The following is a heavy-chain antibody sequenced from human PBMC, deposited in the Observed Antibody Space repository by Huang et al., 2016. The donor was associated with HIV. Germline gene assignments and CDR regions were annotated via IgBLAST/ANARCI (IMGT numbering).Heavy chain of an antibody. Sequence: QVQLVQSGAEVKKPGSSVKVSCKASGGNFRNDAFSWVRQAPGQGLEWRGGILSIVCSTNYAQKFQGRVTITADEATSTANMEVTSLTSGDAVVCYCASGNASKYGAGAEYFPPWGQGTPLTVSS. V-gene: IGHV1-69*13. CDR2: ILSIVCST. CDR3: ASGNASKYGAGAEYFPP. CDR1: GGNFRNDA. J-gene: IGHJ1*01. D-gene: IGHD2-8*01.